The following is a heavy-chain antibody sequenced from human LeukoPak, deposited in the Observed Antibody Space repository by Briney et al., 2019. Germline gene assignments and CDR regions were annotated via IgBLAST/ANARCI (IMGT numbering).Heavy chain of an antibody. CDR1: GFTFSGFW. J-gene: IGHJ4*02. Sequence: PGGALRLSCAASGFTFSGFWMQWVGHAPPEGLVGSSRINWDASSKSYADSVKDRFTSYSEDAESTQFLQMNSLRAEDTAVYYCASGTSTSCHNWGQGTLVTVSS. CDR2: INWDASSK. V-gene: IGHV3-74*01. D-gene: IGHD2-2*01. CDR3: ASGTSTSCHN.